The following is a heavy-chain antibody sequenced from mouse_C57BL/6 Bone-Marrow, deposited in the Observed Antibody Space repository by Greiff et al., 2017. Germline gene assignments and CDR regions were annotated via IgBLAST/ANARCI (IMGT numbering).Heavy chain of an antibody. V-gene: IGHV1-80*01. Sequence: QVQLQQSVAELVKPGASVKISCKASGYAFSSSWMNWVKQRPGKGLEWIGQIYPGDGDTNYNGKFKGKATLTADKSSSTAYMQLSSLTSEDSAVYFCAREYYGSSVYAMDYWGQGTSVTVSS. D-gene: IGHD1-1*01. CDR2: IYPGDGDT. CDR3: AREYYGSSVYAMDY. CDR1: GYAFSSSW. J-gene: IGHJ4*01.